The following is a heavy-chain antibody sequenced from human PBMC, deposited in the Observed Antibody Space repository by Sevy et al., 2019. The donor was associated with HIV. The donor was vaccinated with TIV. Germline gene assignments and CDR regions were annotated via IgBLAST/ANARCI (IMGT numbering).Heavy chain of an antibody. J-gene: IGHJ4*02. V-gene: IGHV3-33*01. CDR3: AREEKGFDY. Sequence: GGSLRLSCAASGFTFSSYWMTWVRQAPGKGLEWVAVIWYDGSNKYYADSVKGRFTISRDNSKNTLYLQMNSLRAEDTAVYYCAREEKGFDYWGQGTLVTVSS. CDR2: IWYDGSNK. CDR1: GFTFSSYW.